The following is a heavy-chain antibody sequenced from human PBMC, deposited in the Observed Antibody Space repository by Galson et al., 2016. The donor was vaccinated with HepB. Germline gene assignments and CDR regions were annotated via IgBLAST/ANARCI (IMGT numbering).Heavy chain of an antibody. J-gene: IGHJ5*02. V-gene: IGHV1-69*13. CDR2: IIPIFGTA. Sequence: SVKVSCKASGGTFSTYAISWVRQAPGQGLEWMGRIIPIFGTANYAQKFQGRVTITADEYTSTAYMELSSLRSEDTAVYYCARVLEGPYNWFDPWGQGTLVTVSS. CDR3: ARVLEGPYNWFDP. CDR1: GGTFSTYA.